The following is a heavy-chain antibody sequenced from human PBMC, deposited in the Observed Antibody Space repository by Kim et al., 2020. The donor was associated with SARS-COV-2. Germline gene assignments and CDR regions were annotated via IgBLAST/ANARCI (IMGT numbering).Heavy chain of an antibody. V-gene: IGHV3-23*01. J-gene: IGHJ3*02. CDR1: GFTFSSYA. CDR2: ISGSGVST. Sequence: GGSLRLSCAASGFTFSSYAMSWVRQAPGKGLEWVSVISGSGVSTYYADPVKGRFTISRDNSKNTLYLQMNSLRAEDTAVYYCAKDALLYGSGSYDAFDIWGQGTMVTVSS. CDR3: AKDALLYGSGSYDAFDI. D-gene: IGHD3-10*01.